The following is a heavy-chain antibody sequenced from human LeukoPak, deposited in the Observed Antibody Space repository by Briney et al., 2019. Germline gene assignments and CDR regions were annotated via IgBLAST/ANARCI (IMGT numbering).Heavy chain of an antibody. V-gene: IGHV3-23*01. CDR3: AKDGSTYYDFWSGHPNTYYFDY. J-gene: IGHJ4*02. CDR2: ISGSGGST. D-gene: IGHD3-3*01. Sequence: GGSLRLSCAASGFTVSSNYMSWVRQAPGKGLEWVSAISGSGGSTYYADSVKGRFTISRDNSKNTLYLQMNSLRAEDTVVYYCAKDGSTYYDFWSGHPNTYYFDYWGQGTLVTVSS. CDR1: GFTVSSNY.